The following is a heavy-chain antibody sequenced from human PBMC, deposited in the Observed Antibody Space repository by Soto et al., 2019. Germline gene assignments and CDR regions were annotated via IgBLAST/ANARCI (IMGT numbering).Heavy chain of an antibody. Sequence: EVQLLESGGDLVQPGGSLRLVCAASGFTFSNSGMRWVRQAPGQGLEWVSSIGPSGNTYYSDAVKRRFTISRDISKNTLFLQMDSLRAEDTATYYCAKLLHNSYYNVMDVWGQGTTVTVSS. CDR3: AKLLHNSYYNVMDV. CDR1: GFTFSNSG. CDR2: SIGPSGNT. V-gene: IGHV3-23*01. J-gene: IGHJ6*02. D-gene: IGHD4-4*01.